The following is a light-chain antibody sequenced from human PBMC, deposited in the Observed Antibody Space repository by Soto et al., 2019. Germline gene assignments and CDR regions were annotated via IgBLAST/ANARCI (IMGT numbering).Light chain of an antibody. V-gene: IGLV2-14*03. CDR1: HNDIGTYDY. CDR3: SSFTSNRIYV. Sequence: QSALTQPTSVSGSPGQSITISCTGNHNDIGTYDYVSWYQQHPGRAPRLLIHGVTTRPSGISGRFSASKSGLTASLTISGRQPEDEADYYCSSFTSNRIYVFGPGTKLT. CDR2: GVT. J-gene: IGLJ1*01.